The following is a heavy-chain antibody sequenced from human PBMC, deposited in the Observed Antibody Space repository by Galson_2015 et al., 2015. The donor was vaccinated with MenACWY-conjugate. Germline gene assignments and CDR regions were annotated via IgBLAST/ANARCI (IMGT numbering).Heavy chain of an antibody. CDR1: GGIFNSDA. V-gene: IGHV1-69*06. CDR2: IIPIYFTT. D-gene: IGHD3-16*01. CDR3: ARWTFAKYLGEVFPDAFDI. J-gene: IGHJ3*02. Sequence: SVKVSCKASGGIFNSDAISWVRQAPGQGLEWMGGIIPIYFTTNYAQNFQGRVTITADKSTSTAYMELSSLGSEDTAVYYCARWTFAKYLGEVFPDAFDIWGQGTMVIVSS.